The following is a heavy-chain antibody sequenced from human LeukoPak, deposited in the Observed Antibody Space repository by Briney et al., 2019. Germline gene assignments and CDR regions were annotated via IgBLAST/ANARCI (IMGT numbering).Heavy chain of an antibody. CDR3: ARCITMVRGVNPSIDP. Sequence: SETLSLTCTVSGYSISTGYYWGWIRQPPGKGLEWIGEINHSGSTNYNPSLKSRVTISVDTSKNQFSLKLSSVSAADTAVYYCARCITMVRGVNPSIDPWGQGTLVTVSS. CDR1: GYSISTGYY. V-gene: IGHV4-38-2*02. J-gene: IGHJ5*02. CDR2: INHSGST. D-gene: IGHD3-10*01.